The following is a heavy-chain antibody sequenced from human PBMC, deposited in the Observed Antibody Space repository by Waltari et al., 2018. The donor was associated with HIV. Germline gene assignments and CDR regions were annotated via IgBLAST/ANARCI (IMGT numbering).Heavy chain of an antibody. CDR2: IDHTGTS. CDR1: GGSVVGYY. J-gene: IGHJ4*02. V-gene: IGHV4-34*02. CDR3: VRGFGNYGFYFDY. Sequence: QVHLPQSGSVLLKRSGTLSLASSVNGGSVVGYYWTWFRQSPGRGLEWMGEIDHTGTSTYNPSLKGRVTMSVDTSKNQFSLTLKSVTAADTAVYYCVRGFGNYGFYFDYWGQGKLVSVSS. D-gene: IGHD3-16*01.